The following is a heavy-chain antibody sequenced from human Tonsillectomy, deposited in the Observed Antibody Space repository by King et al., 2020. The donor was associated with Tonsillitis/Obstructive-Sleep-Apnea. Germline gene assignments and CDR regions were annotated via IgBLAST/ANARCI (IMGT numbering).Heavy chain of an antibody. V-gene: IGHV3-13*01. CDR3: AAIVGDMDG. CDR1: GFTFSSYD. Sequence: VQLVESGGGLVQPGGSLRLSCAASGFTFSSYDMHWVRQVTGKGLEWVSAIGTAGDTYYAGSVKGRFTISRDNAKDSLYLQMKGLRAGDTAVYYCAAIVGDMDGWGKGTTVTVSS. CDR2: IGTAGDT. D-gene: IGHD3-16*01. J-gene: IGHJ6*03.